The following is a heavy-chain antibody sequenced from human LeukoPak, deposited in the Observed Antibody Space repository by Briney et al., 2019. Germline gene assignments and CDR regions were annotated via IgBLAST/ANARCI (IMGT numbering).Heavy chain of an antibody. Sequence: GGSLRLSCAASGFXFSTYAMTWVRQAPGKGLEWVAYIGGSGDALYYADSVKGRFTISRDNAKTSLYLQMNSLRDEDTAVFYCVRDHAFSFDYWGQGTLVSVSS. CDR1: GFXFSTYA. D-gene: IGHD2-2*01. CDR2: IGGSGDAL. V-gene: IGHV3-48*02. J-gene: IGHJ4*02. CDR3: VRDHAFSFDY.